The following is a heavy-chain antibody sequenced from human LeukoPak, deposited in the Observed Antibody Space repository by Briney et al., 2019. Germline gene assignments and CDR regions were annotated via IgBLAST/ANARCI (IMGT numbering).Heavy chain of an antibody. CDR2: IRYDGTNT. D-gene: IGHD1-26*01. CDR3: VRDRGSYRPIDY. Sequence: GGSLRLSCAASGFTFNSYGMHWVRQAPGKGLEWVAFIRYDGTNTYYADSVKGRFTISRDNAENSLYLEMNSLRVEDTAIYYCVRDRGSYRPIDYWGQGTLVTVSS. J-gene: IGHJ4*02. CDR1: GFTFNSYG. V-gene: IGHV3-30*02.